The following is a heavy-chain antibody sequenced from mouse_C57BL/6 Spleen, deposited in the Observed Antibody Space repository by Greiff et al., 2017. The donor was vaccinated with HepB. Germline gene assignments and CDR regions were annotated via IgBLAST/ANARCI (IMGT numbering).Heavy chain of an antibody. CDR3: ARVPTAWGYFDV. V-gene: IGHV1-80*01. CDR1: GYAFSSYW. CDR2: IYPGDGDT. D-gene: IGHD1-2*01. J-gene: IGHJ1*03. Sequence: QVQLQQSGAELVKPGASVKISCKASGYAFSSYWMNWVKQRPGKGLEWIGQIYPGDGDTNYNGKFKGKATLTADKSSSTAYMQLSSLTSEDSAVYFCARVPTAWGYFDVWGKGTTVTVSS.